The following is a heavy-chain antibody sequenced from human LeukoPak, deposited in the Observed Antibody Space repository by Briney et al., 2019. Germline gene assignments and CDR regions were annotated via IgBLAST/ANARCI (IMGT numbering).Heavy chain of an antibody. D-gene: IGHD3-10*01. J-gene: IGHJ4*02. CDR2: INPSGGST. V-gene: IGHV1-46*01. CDR3: ARDSGMVRGTVDY. Sequence: ASVKVSFKSSGYTFTIYYMYWVRQAPGQGLEWMGIINPSGGSTSYAQKFQGRVTMTRDTSTSTVYMELSSLRSEDTAVYYCARDSGMVRGTVDYWGRGTLVTVSS. CDR1: GYTFTIYY.